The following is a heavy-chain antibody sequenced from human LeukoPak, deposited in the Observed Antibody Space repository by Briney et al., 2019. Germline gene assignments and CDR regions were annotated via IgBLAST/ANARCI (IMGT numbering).Heavy chain of an antibody. CDR2: SIAIFGTA. D-gene: IGHD3-22*01. Sequence: SVTVSCKASGGTVSSYAISWVRQGPGQALGWVGGSIAIFGTANYTQKFQGSGTITTDESTSTTYMELSSLRSEDTAVYCCARAAYYYDSSGYYYFPFDYWGDGTLVTVSS. V-gene: IGHV1-69*05. CDR3: ARAAYYYDSSGYYYFPFDY. CDR1: GGTVSSYA. J-gene: IGHJ4*03.